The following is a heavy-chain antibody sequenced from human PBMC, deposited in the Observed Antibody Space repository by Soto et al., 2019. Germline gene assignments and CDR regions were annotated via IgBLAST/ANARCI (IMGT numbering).Heavy chain of an antibody. CDR2: MNPNSGNT. V-gene: IGHV1-8*01. CDR3: ARAHYYDSSGYYPNFDY. D-gene: IGHD3-22*01. J-gene: IGHJ4*02. CDR1: GYTFTSYD. Sequence: QVQLVQSGAEVKKPGASVKVSCKASGYTFTSYDINWVRQATGQGLEWMGWMNPNSGNTGYAQKFQGRVTMTRNTSTSTAYMELSSLRSEDTAVYYCARAHYYDSSGYYPNFDYWGQGTLVTVSS.